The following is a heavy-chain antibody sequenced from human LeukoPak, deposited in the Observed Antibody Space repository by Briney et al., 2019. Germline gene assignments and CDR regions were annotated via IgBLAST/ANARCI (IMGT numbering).Heavy chain of an antibody. Sequence: PGGSLRLSCAASGFTFSIYAMHWVSQAPEKGLEWVSTITSTTSSTSYADSVKGRFTISRDNSKRTLYLQMNSLRAEDTAMYYCAKDPNGDYVGAFDFWGQGTLVTVSS. CDR3: AKDPNGDYVGAFDF. D-gene: IGHD4-23*01. CDR1: GFTFSIYA. CDR2: ITSTTSST. J-gene: IGHJ3*01. V-gene: IGHV3-23*01.